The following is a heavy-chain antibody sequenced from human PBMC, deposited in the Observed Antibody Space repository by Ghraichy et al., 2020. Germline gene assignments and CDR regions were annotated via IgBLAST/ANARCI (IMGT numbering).Heavy chain of an antibody. CDR2: INHSGST. J-gene: IGHJ4*02. D-gene: IGHD5-24*01. V-gene: IGHV4-34*01. Sequence: ESLNISCAVYGGSFSGYYWSWIRQPPGKGLEWIGKINHSGSTNYNPSLKSRVTISVDTSKNQFSLKLSSVTAADTAVYYCARARSLRDGYNYVNYFDYWGQGTLVTVSS. CDR3: ARARSLRDGYNYVNYFDY. CDR1: GGSFSGYY.